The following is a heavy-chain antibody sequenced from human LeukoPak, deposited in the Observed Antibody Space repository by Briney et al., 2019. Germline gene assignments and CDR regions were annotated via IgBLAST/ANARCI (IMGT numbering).Heavy chain of an antibody. CDR2: INHSGST. CDR3: ARGAAAGTRAYYYYYGMDV. D-gene: IGHD6-13*01. Sequence: SETLSLTCAVYGGSFSGYYWSWIRQPPGKGLEWIGEINHSGSTNYNPSLKSRVTISVDTSKNQFSLKLSSVTAADTAVYYCARGAAAGTRAYYYYYGMDVWGQGTTVTVSS. J-gene: IGHJ6*02. V-gene: IGHV4-34*01. CDR1: GGSFSGYY.